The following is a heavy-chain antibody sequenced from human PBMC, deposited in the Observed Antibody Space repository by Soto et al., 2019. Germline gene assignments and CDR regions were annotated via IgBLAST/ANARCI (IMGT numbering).Heavy chain of an antibody. V-gene: IGHV3-7*04. D-gene: IGHD5-12*01. CDR1: GFSFETYW. CDR3: ARVSLKDGYDVVDY. CDR2: IKPDGSEK. Sequence: EVQLVESGGGLVQPGGSLRLSCAGSGFSFETYWMSWVRQAPGKGLEWVANIKPDGSEKNYVDSVMGRFTISRDNANNSLILQVNSLRAEDTAVYYCARVSLKDGYDVVDYWGQGTLVTVSS. J-gene: IGHJ4*02.